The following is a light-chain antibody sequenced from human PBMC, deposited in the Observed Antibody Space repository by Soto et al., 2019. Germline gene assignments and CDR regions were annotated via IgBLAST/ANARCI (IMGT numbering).Light chain of an antibody. J-gene: IGKJ4*01. CDR2: TAS. CDR3: HQVHDYPLT. CDR1: RDIGSY. Sequence: DIQLTQSPSFLSASVGDTVTITCRASRDIGSYLAWYQHTPGNAPKLLIYTASNLRSGVPSKFSGSGSGTEFTLTITGLQPQDFATYYCHQVHDYPLTFGRGTRVEIE. V-gene: IGKV1-9*01.